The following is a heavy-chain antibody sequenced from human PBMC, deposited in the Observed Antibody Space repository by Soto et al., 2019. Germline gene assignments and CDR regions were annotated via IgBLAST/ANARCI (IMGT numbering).Heavy chain of an antibody. Sequence: KTSETLSLTCAVYGGSFSGYYWSWIRQPPGKGLEWIGEINHSGSTNYNPSLKSRVTISVDTSKNQFSLKLSSVTAADTAVYYCARGYIAAAATYYFDYWGQGTLVTVSS. V-gene: IGHV4-34*01. CDR3: ARGYIAAAATYYFDY. J-gene: IGHJ4*02. D-gene: IGHD6-13*01. CDR2: INHSGST. CDR1: GGSFSGYY.